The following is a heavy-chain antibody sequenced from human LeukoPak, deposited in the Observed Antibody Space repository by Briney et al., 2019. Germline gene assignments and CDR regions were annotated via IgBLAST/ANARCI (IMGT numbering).Heavy chain of an antibody. CDR3: AKRGVVIRVILVGFHKEANYFDS. CDR1: GITLSDYG. J-gene: IGHJ4*02. CDR2: LSGSGGRT. V-gene: IGHV3-23*01. D-gene: IGHD3-22*01. Sequence: QPGGSLRLSCAVSGITLSDYGMSWVRQAPGKGLKWVAGLSGSGGRTNYADSVKGRFTVSRDNPKNTLYPQMNSLRAEDTAVYFCAKRGVVIRVILVGFHKEANYFDSWGQGALVTVSS.